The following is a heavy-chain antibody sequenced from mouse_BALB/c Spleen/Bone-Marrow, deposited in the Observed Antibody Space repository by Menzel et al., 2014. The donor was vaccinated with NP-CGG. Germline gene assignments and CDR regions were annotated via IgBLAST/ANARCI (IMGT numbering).Heavy chain of an antibody. J-gene: IGHJ3*01. Sequence: LQQSGSELVRPGASVKLSCTASGYKFTSYWMHWVKQRPGQGLEWIGNIYPGSGSTNYDAKFKSKATLTVDTSSSTAYMQLSSLTSEDSAFYYCTSYGAWFAYWGQGTLVTVSA. V-gene: IGHV1S22*01. D-gene: IGHD1-1*01. CDR1: GYKFTSYW. CDR3: TSYGAWFAY. CDR2: IYPGSGST.